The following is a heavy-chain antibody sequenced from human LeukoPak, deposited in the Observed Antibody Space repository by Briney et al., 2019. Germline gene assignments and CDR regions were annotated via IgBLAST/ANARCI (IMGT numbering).Heavy chain of an antibody. J-gene: IGHJ4*02. V-gene: IGHV4-59*08. Sequence: SETLSLTCTVSGGSISTHYWSWIRQPPGKGLEWIGYIYYSGITKYNPSLKSRVTISIDRSKNLFSLKLTSVTVADTAVYFCARHPGASFDSWGQGNLVTVSS. CDR3: ARHPGASFDS. CDR2: IYYSGIT. D-gene: IGHD7-27*01. CDR1: GGSISTHY.